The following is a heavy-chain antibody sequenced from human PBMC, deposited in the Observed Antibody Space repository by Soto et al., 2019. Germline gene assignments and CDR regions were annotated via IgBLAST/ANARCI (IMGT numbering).Heavy chain of an antibody. CDR3: ARDHPKLYVGGSYRLNDY. CDR1: GYTFSGYY. J-gene: IGHJ4*02. D-gene: IGHD3-16*02. CDR2: INPTTGGT. Sequence: ASVKVSCKASGYTFSGYYIHWVRQAPGQGLEWMGWINPTTGGTNYAQKFQGRVTMTRDTSITTAYMEMSRLRSDDTAVYYCARDHPKLYVGGSYRLNDYGGQETLVTVSS. V-gene: IGHV1-2*02.